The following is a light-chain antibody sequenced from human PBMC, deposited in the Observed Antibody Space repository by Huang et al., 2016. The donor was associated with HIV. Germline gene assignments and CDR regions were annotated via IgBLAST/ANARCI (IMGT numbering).Light chain of an antibody. CDR1: QSVLDSSNKKNY. CDR3: QQYYSTPA. J-gene: IGKJ1*01. Sequence: DIVMTQSPDSLPVSLGERATINCKSSQSVLDSSNKKNYLAWYQQKPGQPPKLLLYWASGRESGVPDRFRGGGSGTEFTLTINNLQAEDVAVYYCQQYYSTPAFGQGTNVDI. CDR2: WAS. V-gene: IGKV4-1*01.